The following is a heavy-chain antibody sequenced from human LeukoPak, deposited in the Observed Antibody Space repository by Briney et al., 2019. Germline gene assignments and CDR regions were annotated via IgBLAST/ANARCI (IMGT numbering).Heavy chain of an antibody. V-gene: IGHV4-59*12. CDR2: IYYSGGT. CDR1: GGSISSYY. Sequence: KPSGTLSLTCTVSGGSISSYYWSWIRQPPGKGLEWIGYIYYSGGTNYNPSLKSRVTIPVDTSKNQFSLKLSSVTAADTAVYYCARERDSGTDYWGQGTLVTVSS. D-gene: IGHD1-26*01. CDR3: ARERDSGTDY. J-gene: IGHJ4*02.